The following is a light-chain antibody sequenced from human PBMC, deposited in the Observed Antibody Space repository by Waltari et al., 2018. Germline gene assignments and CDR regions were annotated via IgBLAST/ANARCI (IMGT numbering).Light chain of an antibody. Sequence: QSALTQPASVSGSPGQSITISCTGTSSDVGFYDFVSWFQQHPGKAPKVMIYKVNNRPSGVSNRFSGSKSGTSASLAITGLQAEDEANYYCQSYDTSLSGYVFGTGTKVTVL. CDR3: QSYDTSLSGYV. V-gene: IGLV2-14*01. J-gene: IGLJ1*01. CDR1: SSDVGFYDF. CDR2: KVN.